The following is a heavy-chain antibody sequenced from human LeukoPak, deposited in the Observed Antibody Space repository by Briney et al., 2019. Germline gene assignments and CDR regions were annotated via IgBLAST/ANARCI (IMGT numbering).Heavy chain of an antibody. CDR2: ISSSSTYI. CDR1: GFTFSTYS. Sequence: GGSLRLSCAASGFTFSTYSLNWVRQAPGKGLEWVSSISSSSTYIYYADSVKGRFTIPRDNAKNSLYLQMNSLRAEDTAVYYCARDVYDSSGYYAIDYWGQGTLVTVSS. J-gene: IGHJ4*02. CDR3: ARDVYDSSGYYAIDY. V-gene: IGHV3-21*01. D-gene: IGHD3-22*01.